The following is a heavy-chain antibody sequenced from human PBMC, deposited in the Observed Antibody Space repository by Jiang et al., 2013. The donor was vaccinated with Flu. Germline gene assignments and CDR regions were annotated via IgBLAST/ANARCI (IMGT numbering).Heavy chain of an antibody. Sequence: VQLLESGGGAVQPGRSLRLSCAASGFSFSTYGMHWVRQAPGKGLEWVAVIWHDGSNKYYADSVKGRFTISRDNSKNTLYLQMNSLRAEDTAVYFCANSGPYWGQGTLVTVSS. CDR3: ANSGPY. CDR1: GFSFSTYG. V-gene: IGHV3-33*06. J-gene: IGHJ4*02. CDR2: IWHDGSNK. D-gene: IGHD7-27*01.